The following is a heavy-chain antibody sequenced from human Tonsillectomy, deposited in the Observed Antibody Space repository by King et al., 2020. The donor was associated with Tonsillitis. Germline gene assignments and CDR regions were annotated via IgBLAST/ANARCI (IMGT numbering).Heavy chain of an antibody. Sequence: QLVQSGAEVKKPGSSGKVSCKASGGTFSSYAISWVRQAPGQGLEWMGRIIPILCIANYRQKFQDKVTITADKSTNTAYLELGSLRSEDTAVYYCAREGTSSAFDYWGQGTLVTVSS. J-gene: IGHJ4*02. CDR3: AREGTSSAFDY. D-gene: IGHD2/OR15-2a*01. V-gene: IGHV1-69*09. CDR1: GGTFSSYA. CDR2: IIPILCIA.